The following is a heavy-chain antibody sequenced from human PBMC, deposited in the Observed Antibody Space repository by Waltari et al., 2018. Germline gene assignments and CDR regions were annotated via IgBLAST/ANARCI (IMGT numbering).Heavy chain of an antibody. CDR3: AREGNWIAAAGKNWFDP. CDR1: GGTFSSYA. CDR2: IIPIFGTA. V-gene: IGHV1-69*13. J-gene: IGHJ5*02. D-gene: IGHD6-13*01. Sequence: QVQLVQSGAEVKKPGSSVKVSCKASGGTFSSYAISWVRQAPGQGLEWMGGIIPIFGTANYAQKFQGRVTITADESTSTAYMELSSLRSEDTAVYYCAREGNWIAAAGKNWFDPWGQGTLVTVSS.